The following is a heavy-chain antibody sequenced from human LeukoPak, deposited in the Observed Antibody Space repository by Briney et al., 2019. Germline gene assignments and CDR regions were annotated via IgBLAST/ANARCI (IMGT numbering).Heavy chain of an antibody. J-gene: IGHJ6*03. CDR3: AKAGVVGSEIAAATDRRNYYYYYMDV. Sequence: GGSLRLSCAASGFTFSSYGMHWVRQAPGKGLEWVAFIRYDGSNKYYADSVKGRVTISRDNSKNTLYLQMNSLRAEDTAVYYCAKAGVVGSEIAAATDRRNYYYYYMDVWGKGTTVTISS. D-gene: IGHD6-13*01. CDR2: IRYDGSNK. CDR1: GFTFSSYG. V-gene: IGHV3-30*02.